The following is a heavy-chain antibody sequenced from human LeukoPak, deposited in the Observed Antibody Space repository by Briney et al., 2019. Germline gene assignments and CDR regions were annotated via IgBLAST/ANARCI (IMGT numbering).Heavy chain of an antibody. CDR3: ATWATMVRGVIRGGVDY. CDR2: FDPEDGET. D-gene: IGHD3-10*01. V-gene: IGHV1-24*01. CDR1: GYTLTELS. J-gene: IGHJ4*02. Sequence: ASVKVSCKVSGYTLTELSMHWVRQAPGKGLEWMGGFDPEDGETIYAQKFQGRVSMTKDTARDTAYMELSSLRSEDTAVYYCATWATMVRGVIRGGVDYWGQGTLVTVSS.